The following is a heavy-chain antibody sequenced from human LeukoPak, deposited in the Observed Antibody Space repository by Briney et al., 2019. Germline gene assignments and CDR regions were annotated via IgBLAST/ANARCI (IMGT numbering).Heavy chain of an antibody. CDR1: GFTVSSNY. CDR3: ARDRTYYYGSGSEKNVYYYYGMDV. D-gene: IGHD3-10*01. CDR2: IYSGGST. V-gene: IGHV3-66*01. J-gene: IGHJ6*02. Sequence: GGSLRLSCAASGFTVSSNYMSWVRQAPGKGLEWVSVIYSGGSTYYADSVKGRSTISRDNSKNTLYLQMNSLRAEDTAVYYCARDRTYYYGSGSEKNVYYYYGMDVWGQGTTVTVSS.